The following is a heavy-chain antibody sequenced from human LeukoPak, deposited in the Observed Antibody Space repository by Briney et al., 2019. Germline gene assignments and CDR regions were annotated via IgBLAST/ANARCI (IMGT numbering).Heavy chain of an antibody. CDR2: IIPTFGTA. J-gene: IGHJ4*02. V-gene: IGHV1-69*05. Sequence: GASVKVSCKASGGTFSSYAISWVRQAPGQGPEWMGGIIPTFGTANYAQKFQGRVTITTDESTSTAYMELSSLRSEDTAVYYCARGGGGYVAGSYYFDYWGQGTLVTVSS. CDR1: GGTFSSYA. D-gene: IGHD5-12*01. CDR3: ARGGGGYVAGSYYFDY.